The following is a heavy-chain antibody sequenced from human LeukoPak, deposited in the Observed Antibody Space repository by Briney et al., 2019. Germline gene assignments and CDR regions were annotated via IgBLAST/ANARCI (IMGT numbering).Heavy chain of an antibody. CDR3: ASRPRDAAALDY. CDR1: GVSFSGVD. D-gene: IGHD6-13*01. CDR2: IYSDDST. J-gene: IGHJ4*02. Sequence: GGSLRLSCVASGVSFSGVDMSWGREAPGEGVEWGSVIYSDDSTYYAESVKGRFTISRDNSKNTRNLQMNSLRAEDTAVYYCASRPRDAAALDYWGQGTLVTVSS. V-gene: IGHV3-53*01.